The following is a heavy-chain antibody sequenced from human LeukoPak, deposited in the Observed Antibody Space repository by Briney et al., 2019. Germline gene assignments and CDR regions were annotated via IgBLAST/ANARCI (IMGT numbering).Heavy chain of an antibody. CDR1: GGSISSSSYY. V-gene: IGHV4-39*07. CDR2: IYYSGST. CDR3: ARHSTVTTGTIGY. D-gene: IGHD4-17*01. J-gene: IGHJ4*02. Sequence: SETLSLTCTVSGGSISSSSYYWGWIRQPPGKGLEWIGSIYYSGSTYYNPSLKSRVTISVDTSKNQFSLKLSSVTAADTAVYYCARHSTVTTGTIGYWGQGTLVTVSS.